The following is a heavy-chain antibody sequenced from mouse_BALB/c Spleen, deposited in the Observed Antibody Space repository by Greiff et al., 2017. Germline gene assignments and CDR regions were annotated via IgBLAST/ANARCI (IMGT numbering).Heavy chain of an antibody. CDR2: IYPGDGDT. V-gene: IGHV1-87*01. CDR3: ARYDYGAAMDY. Sequence: QVQLQQSGAELARPGASVKLSCKASGYTFTSYWMQWVKQRPGQGLEWIGAIYPGDGDTRYTQKFKGKATLTADKSSSTAYMQLSSLASEDSAVYYCARYDYGAAMDYWGQGTSVTVSS. CDR1: GYTFTSYW. D-gene: IGHD2-4*01. J-gene: IGHJ4*01.